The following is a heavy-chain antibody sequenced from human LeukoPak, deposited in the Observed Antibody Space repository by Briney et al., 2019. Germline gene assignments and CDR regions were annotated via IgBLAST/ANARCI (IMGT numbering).Heavy chain of an antibody. CDR3: AKELEWLSSFDY. J-gene: IGHJ4*02. CDR1: GFTFSSYA. D-gene: IGHD3-3*01. CDR2: ISGSGGST. Sequence: GGSLRLSCTASGFTFSSYAMSWVRQAPGKGLEWVSAISGSGGSTYYADSVKGRSTISRDNSKNTLYLQMNSLRAEDTAVYYCAKELEWLSSFDYWGQGTLVTVSS. V-gene: IGHV3-23*01.